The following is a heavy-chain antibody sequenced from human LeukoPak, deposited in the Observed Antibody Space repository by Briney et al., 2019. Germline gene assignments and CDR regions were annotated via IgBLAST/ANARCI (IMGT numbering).Heavy chain of an antibody. J-gene: IGHJ5*02. CDR3: ARGHLLLEP. CDR2: INHSGST. Sequence: SETLSLTCAVYGGSFSGYYWSWIRQPPGKGLEWIGEINHSGSTNYNPSLKSRVTISVDTSKNQFSLELSSVTAADTAVYYCARGHLLLEPWGQGTLVTVSS. D-gene: IGHD3-3*01. CDR1: GGSFSGYY. V-gene: IGHV4-34*01.